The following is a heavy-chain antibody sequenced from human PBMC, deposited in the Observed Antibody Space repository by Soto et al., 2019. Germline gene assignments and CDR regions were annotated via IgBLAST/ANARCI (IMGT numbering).Heavy chain of an antibody. V-gene: IGHV3-30-3*01. J-gene: IGHJ6*02. CDR3: AKDLRRGEQWLVLNYYYGMDV. D-gene: IGHD6-19*01. Sequence: GGSLRLSCAASGFTLSGYAMHWVRQAPGKGLEWVAVISYDGSNKYYADSVKGRFTISRDNSKNTLYLQMNSLRAEDTAVYYCAKDLRRGEQWLVLNYYYGMDVWGQGTTVTVSS. CDR2: ISYDGSNK. CDR1: GFTLSGYA.